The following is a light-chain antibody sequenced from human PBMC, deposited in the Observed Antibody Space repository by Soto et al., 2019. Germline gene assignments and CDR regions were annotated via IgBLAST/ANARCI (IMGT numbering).Light chain of an antibody. CDR3: SSYAGSNIVV. CDR1: SRDIGAYNY. Sequence: QSVLTQPPSASGSPGQSVTISCTGTSRDIGAYNYVSWYQQHPGKAPKLMIYEVIKRPSGVPDSFSGSKSGNTASLTVSGLQAEDEGDYYCSSYAGSNIVVFGGGTQLTVL. CDR2: EVI. V-gene: IGLV2-8*01. J-gene: IGLJ2*01.